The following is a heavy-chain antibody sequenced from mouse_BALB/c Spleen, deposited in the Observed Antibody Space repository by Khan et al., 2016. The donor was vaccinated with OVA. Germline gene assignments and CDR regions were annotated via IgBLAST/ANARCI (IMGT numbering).Heavy chain of an antibody. V-gene: IGHV1-80*01. CDR1: GYAFSNYW. Sequence: QVQLKESGAELVRPGSSVKISCKASGYAFSNYWMNWVKQRPGQGLEWIGQIYPGDGDTSFNGKFRGKATLTADKSSSTAYNQLRSLASEDSAVYCCARSGYDYFAYWGQGTLVTVSA. CDR3: ARSGYDYFAY. D-gene: IGHD2-14*01. CDR2: IYPGDGDT. J-gene: IGHJ3*01.